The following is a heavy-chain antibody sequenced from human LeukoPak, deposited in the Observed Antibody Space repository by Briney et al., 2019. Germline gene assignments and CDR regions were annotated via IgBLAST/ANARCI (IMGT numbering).Heavy chain of an antibody. D-gene: IGHD4-17*01. CDR1: GFTFSSFA. CDR3: ARRGESTNYGDYRFDS. J-gene: IGHJ4*02. Sequence: GGSLRLSCAASGFTFSSFAMSWVRQAPGKGLQWVSATSDSGGNTYYADFVKGRFTISRDNSKSTLYLQMNSLRAEDTAVYYCARRGESTNYGDYRFDSWGQGTLVTVSS. V-gene: IGHV3-23*01. CDR2: TSDSGGNT.